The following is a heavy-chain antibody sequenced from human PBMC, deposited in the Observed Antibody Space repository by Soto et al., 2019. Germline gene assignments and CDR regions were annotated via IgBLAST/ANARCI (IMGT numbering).Heavy chain of an antibody. CDR2: ISYDGSNK. CDR3: ARGTYSSSWYGGGEYFQH. D-gene: IGHD6-13*01. CDR1: GFTFSSYA. V-gene: IGHV3-30-3*01. Sequence: QVQLVESGGGVVQPGRSLRLSCAASGFTFSSYAMHWVRQAPGKGLEWVAVISYDGSNKYYADSVKGRFTISRDNSKNTLYLQMNSLRAEDTAVYYCARGTYSSSWYGGGEYFQHWGQGTLVTVSS. J-gene: IGHJ1*01.